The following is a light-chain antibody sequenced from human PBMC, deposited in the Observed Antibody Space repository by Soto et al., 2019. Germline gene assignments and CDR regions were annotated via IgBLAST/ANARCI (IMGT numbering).Light chain of an antibody. J-gene: IGLJ2*01. Sequence: QPVLTLPPSVSGAPGQTVTISCTGSNSNVGGGYDVHWYQQLPGSAPKLLIYANNNRPSGVPDRFSGSKSGTSASLAITGLQAEDEADYYCQSYDPTLNVVFGGGTKLTVL. CDR2: ANN. CDR3: QSYDPTLNVV. CDR1: NSNVGGGYD. V-gene: IGLV1-40*01.